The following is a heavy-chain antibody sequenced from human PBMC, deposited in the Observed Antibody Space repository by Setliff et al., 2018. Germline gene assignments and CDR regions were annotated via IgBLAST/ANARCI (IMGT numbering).Heavy chain of an antibody. J-gene: IGHJ4*02. CDR3: ARGLIVLPGPSGDMGYFDY. Sequence: AASVKVSCKASGYTFTSYDINWVRQATGQGLEWMGWINPNSGGTNYAQKFQGWVTMTRDTSISTAYMELSRLRSDDTAVYYCARGLIVLPGPSGDMGYFDYWGQGTLVTVSS. CDR1: GYTFTSYD. CDR2: INPNSGGT. D-gene: IGHD2-8*01. V-gene: IGHV1-2*04.